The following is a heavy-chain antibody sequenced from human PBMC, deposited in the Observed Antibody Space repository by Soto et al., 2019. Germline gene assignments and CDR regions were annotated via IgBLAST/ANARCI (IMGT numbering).Heavy chain of an antibody. J-gene: IGHJ6*02. Sequence: GASVKVSCKASGYTFTSYDINWVRQATGQGLEWMGWMNPNSGNTGYAQKFQGRVTMTRNTSISTAYMELSSLRSEDTAVYYCATAPRSNYDFWSGYNKPPYYYYGMDVWGQGTTVTVSS. CDR1: GYTFTSYD. CDR3: ATAPRSNYDFWSGYNKPPYYYYGMDV. D-gene: IGHD3-3*01. CDR2: MNPNSGNT. V-gene: IGHV1-8*01.